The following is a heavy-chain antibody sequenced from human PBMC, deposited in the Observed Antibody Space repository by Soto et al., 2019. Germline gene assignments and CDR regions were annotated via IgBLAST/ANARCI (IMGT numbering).Heavy chain of an antibody. Sequence: ASETLSLTCTVSGGSISSGGYYWSWIRQHPGKGLEWIGYIYYSGSTYYNPSLKSRVTISVDTSKNQFSLKLSSVTAADTAVYYCVRAARPRFYYYYGMDVWGQGTTVTVSS. CDR3: VRAARPRFYYYYGMDV. V-gene: IGHV4-31*03. D-gene: IGHD6-6*01. CDR1: GGSISSGGYY. J-gene: IGHJ6*02. CDR2: IYYSGST.